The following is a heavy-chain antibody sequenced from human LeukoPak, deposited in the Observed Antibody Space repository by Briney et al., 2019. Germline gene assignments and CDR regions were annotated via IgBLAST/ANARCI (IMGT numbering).Heavy chain of an antibody. D-gene: IGHD6-13*01. CDR2: ISFDGSNK. CDR3: AKGPKQLLVGSRGYYFDY. Sequence: GRSLRLSCAASGFTFSSYGMHWVRQAPGKGLEWVALISFDGSNKYYADSVKGRFTISRDNSKNTLYLQMNSLRAEDTAVYYCAKGPKQLLVGSRGYYFDYWGQGTLVTVSS. CDR1: GFTFSSYG. V-gene: IGHV3-30*18. J-gene: IGHJ4*02.